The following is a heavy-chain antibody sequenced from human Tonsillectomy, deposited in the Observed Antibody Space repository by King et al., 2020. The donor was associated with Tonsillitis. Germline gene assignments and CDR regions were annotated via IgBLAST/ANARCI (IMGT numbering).Heavy chain of an antibody. V-gene: IGHV3-7*03. CDR3: ARDTNYFDGNLYYDVFDL. CDR2: IREDGKLK. CDR1: GVTLNNYW. J-gene: IGHJ3*01. D-gene: IGHD3-22*01. Sequence: VQLVESGGGLVQPGGSLRLSCSAFGVTLNNYWMTWVRRAPGKGLEWVANIREDGKLKYYMDSVEGRFTISRDNARNSVYLQMNSLRAGDTAVYYCARDTNYFDGNLYYDVFDLWGQGTMVTVSS.